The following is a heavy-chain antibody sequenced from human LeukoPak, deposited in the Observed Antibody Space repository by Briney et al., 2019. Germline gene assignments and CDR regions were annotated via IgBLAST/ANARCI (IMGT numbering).Heavy chain of an antibody. CDR3: ARRRVYSGSGEFDF. V-gene: IGHV4-59*02. Sequence: SETLSLTCTVSGGSVSGYYWSWIRQPPGKGLEWIGYIHCSGTTNYNPSLKSRVTISLDTSRNQFSLKLRSVTTADTAVYYCARRRVYSGSGEFDFWGQGTLVTVSS. CDR2: IHCSGTT. CDR1: GGSVSGYY. D-gene: IGHD5-12*01. J-gene: IGHJ4*02.